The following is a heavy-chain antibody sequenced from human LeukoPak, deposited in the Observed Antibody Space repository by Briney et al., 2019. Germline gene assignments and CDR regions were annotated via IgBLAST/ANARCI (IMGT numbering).Heavy chain of an antibody. CDR2: IYYSGST. J-gene: IGHJ6*03. CDR3: ARGVVPYYYYYYMDV. D-gene: IGHD2-15*01. CDR1: GGSISSGDYY. Sequence: PSETLSLTCTVSGGSISSGDYYWSWIRQPPGKGLEWIGYIYYSGSTYYNPSLKSRATISVDTSKNQFSLKLSSVTAADTAVYYCARGVVPYYYYYYMDVWGKGTTVTVSS. V-gene: IGHV4-30-4*08.